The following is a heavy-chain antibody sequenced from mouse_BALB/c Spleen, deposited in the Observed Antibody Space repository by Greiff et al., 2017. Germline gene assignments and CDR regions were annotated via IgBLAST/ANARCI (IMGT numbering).Heavy chain of an antibody. CDR2: IRNKANGYTT. CDR3: ARGLRRGFAY. J-gene: IGHJ3*01. CDR1: GFTFTDYY. V-gene: IGHV7-3*02. D-gene: IGHD2-2*01. Sequence: EVQRVESGGGLVQPGGSLRLSCATSGFTFTDYYMSWVRQPPGKALEWLGFIRNKANGYTTEYSASVKGRFTISRDNSQSILYLQMNTLRAEDSATYYCARGLRRGFAYWGQGTLVTVSA.